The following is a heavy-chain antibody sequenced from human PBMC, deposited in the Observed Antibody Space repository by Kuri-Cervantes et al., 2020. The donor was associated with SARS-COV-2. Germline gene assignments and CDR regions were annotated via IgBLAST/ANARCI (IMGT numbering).Heavy chain of an antibody. CDR1: GYTFNNYG. J-gene: IGHJ4*02. V-gene: IGHV1-18*04. D-gene: IGHD3-22*01. CDR2: ISANNGNT. Sequence: SVKVSCKASGYTFNNYGISGVRQATGQGLEWMGWISANNGNTNYAQKLQGRVTMTTDTSTSTAYMELKSLRSDDTAVYYCARDRDYYDSGGYWGQGTLVTVSS. CDR3: ARDRDYYDSGGY.